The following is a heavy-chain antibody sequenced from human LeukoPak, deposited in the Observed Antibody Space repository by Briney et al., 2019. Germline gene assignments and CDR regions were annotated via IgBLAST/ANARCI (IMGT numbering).Heavy chain of an antibody. CDR1: GFTFSSYA. Sequence: GGSLRLSCAASGFTFSSYAMSWVRQAPGKGLEWVSTISDSGGSTYYADSVKGRFTISRDNSKNTLYLQMTNLRAADTAVYYCAKDLSRAVAADWFDPWDQGSLVTVSS. CDR2: ISDSGGST. J-gene: IGHJ5*02. V-gene: IGHV3-23*01. CDR3: AKDLSRAVAADWFDP. D-gene: IGHD6-19*01.